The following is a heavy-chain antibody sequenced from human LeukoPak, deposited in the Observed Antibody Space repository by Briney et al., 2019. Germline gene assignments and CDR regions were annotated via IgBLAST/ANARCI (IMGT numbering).Heavy chain of an antibody. D-gene: IGHD3-22*01. V-gene: IGHV1-69*06. Sequence: SVKVSCKASGGTFSSYAISWVRQAPGQGLEWMGGIIPIFGTANYAQKFQGRVTITADKSTSTAYMELSSLRSEDTAVYYCAREVSEYYYDSSGYLDYWGQGTLVTVSS. CDR3: AREVSEYYYDSSGYLDY. CDR2: IIPIFGTA. CDR1: GGTFSSYA. J-gene: IGHJ4*02.